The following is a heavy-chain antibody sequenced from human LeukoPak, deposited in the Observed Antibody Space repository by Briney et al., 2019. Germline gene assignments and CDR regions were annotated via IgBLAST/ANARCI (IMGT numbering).Heavy chain of an antibody. J-gene: IGHJ6*03. Sequence: PGGSLRLSCAASGFTFDDYAMHWVRQAPGKGLEWVSGISWNSGSIGYADSVKGRFTISRDNAKNSLYLQMNSLRAEDTALYYCAKGGSDYYHYMDVWGKGTTVTVSS. V-gene: IGHV3-9*01. CDR1: GFTFDDYA. CDR3: AKGGSDYYHYMDV. D-gene: IGHD3-10*01. CDR2: ISWNSGSI.